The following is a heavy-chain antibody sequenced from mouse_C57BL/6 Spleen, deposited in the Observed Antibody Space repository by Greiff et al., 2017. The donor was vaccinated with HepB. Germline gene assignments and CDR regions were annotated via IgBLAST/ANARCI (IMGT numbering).Heavy chain of an antibody. CDR2: IRNKANGYTT. CDR1: GFTFTDYY. V-gene: IGHV7-3*01. CDR3: ARSHDYGSIPGYFDV. D-gene: IGHD1-1*01. J-gene: IGHJ1*03. Sequence: EVQRVESGGGLVQPGGSLSLSCAASGFTFTDYYMSWVRQPPGKALEWLGFIRNKANGYTTEYRASVKGRFTISRENSQSILYLQMKALRAEDSATYYGARSHDYGSIPGYFDVWGTGTTVTVSS.